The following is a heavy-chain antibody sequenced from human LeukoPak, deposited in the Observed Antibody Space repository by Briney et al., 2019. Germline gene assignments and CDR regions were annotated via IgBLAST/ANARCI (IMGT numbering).Heavy chain of an antibody. Sequence: PSETLSLTCAVYGGSFSGYYWSWIRQPPGKGLEWIGEINHSGSTNYNPSLKSRVTISVDTSKNQFSLKLSSVTAADTAVYYCARHTADFWSGYYYYYYYMDVWGKGTTVTVSS. CDR1: GGSFSGYY. D-gene: IGHD3-3*01. CDR2: INHSGST. V-gene: IGHV4-34*01. J-gene: IGHJ6*03. CDR3: ARHTADFWSGYYYYYYYMDV.